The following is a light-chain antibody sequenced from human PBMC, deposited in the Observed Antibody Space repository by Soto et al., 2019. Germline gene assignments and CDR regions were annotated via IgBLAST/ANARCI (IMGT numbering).Light chain of an antibody. CDR2: GAS. CDR3: DQYNNLWK. Sequence: DIVMTQSRAKQSLSPGERVTVSCRASQSVSSRLAWYQQKPGQSPRLLIYGASTRATGIPARFSGSGSGTEFTLAISSLQSEEFGVYGCDQYNNLWKCGQGTKVDIK. V-gene: IGKV3-15*01. CDR1: QSVSSR. J-gene: IGKJ1*01.